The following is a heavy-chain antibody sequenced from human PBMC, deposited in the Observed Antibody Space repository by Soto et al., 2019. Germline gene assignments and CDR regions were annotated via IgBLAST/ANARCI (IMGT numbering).Heavy chain of an antibody. CDR3: ASFLYDFWSGYLGIYGMDV. CDR2: ISSSSSYI. CDR1: GFTFSSYS. D-gene: IGHD3-3*01. Sequence: GGALRLSCAASGFTFSSYSMNWVRQAPGKGLEWVSSISSSSSYIYYADSVKGRFTISRDNAKNSLYLQMNSLRAEDTAVYYCASFLYDFWSGYLGIYGMDVWGQGTTVTVSS. J-gene: IGHJ6*02. V-gene: IGHV3-21*01.